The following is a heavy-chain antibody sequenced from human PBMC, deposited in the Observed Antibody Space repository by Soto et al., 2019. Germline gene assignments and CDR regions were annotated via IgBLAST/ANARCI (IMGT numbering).Heavy chain of an antibody. CDR1: EFTFSNYG. D-gene: IGHD2-21*02. CDR3: AKGGAYCYDDCTRAY. J-gene: IGHJ4*02. V-gene: IGHV3-23*01. CDR2: INPRGIDT. Sequence: EEQVLESGGGSAQPGGSLRLSCAASEFTFSNYGMTWVRQAPGKGLEWVSSINPRGIDTKYPDPVKGRFTIARDNSKNMMYLQMHNLRAEDTAVYYCAKGGAYCYDDCTRAYWGQGTLVTVSS.